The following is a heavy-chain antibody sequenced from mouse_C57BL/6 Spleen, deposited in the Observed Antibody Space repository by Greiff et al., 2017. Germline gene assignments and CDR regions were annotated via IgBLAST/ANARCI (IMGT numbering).Heavy chain of an antibody. V-gene: IGHV1-39*01. J-gene: IGHJ3*01. CDR1: GYSFTDYN. CDR2: INPNYGTT. D-gene: IGHD1-1*01. CDR3: ARSHYYGSSYWFAY. Sequence: EVQLQQSGPELVKPGASVKISCKASGYSFTDYNMNWVKQSNGKSLEWIGVINPNYGTTSYNQKFKGKATLTVDQSSSTAYMQLNSLTSEDSAVXYCARSHYYGSSYWFAYWGQGTLVTVSA.